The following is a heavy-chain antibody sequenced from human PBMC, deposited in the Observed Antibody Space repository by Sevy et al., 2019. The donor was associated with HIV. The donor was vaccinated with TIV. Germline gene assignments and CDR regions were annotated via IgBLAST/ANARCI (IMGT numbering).Heavy chain of an antibody. D-gene: IGHD4-17*01. CDR2: ISYDGSNK. J-gene: IGHJ4*02. V-gene: IGHV3-30*18. CDR1: EFTFSSYG. CDR3: EKQLYAYGDNFDY. Sequence: GGSLRLSCAASEFTFSSYGRHWVRQAPGKGLEWVAVISYDGSNKYYADSVKGRFTISRDNSKNTLYLQMNSLRAEDTAVSYCEKQLYAYGDNFDYWGQGTLVTVSS.